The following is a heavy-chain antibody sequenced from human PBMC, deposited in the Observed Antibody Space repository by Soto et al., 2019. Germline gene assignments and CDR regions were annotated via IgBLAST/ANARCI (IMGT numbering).Heavy chain of an antibody. V-gene: IGHV5-51*01. D-gene: IGHD1-1*01. CDR1: GYSFTNYW. Sequence: PGESLKISCRTSGYSFTNYWISWVRQMPGKGLEWMGIIYPGDSDTRYNPSFQGQVTISADKSISTAFLQWSSLKASDTAMYFCARRHVTTWANDFWGQGTPVTAPQ. CDR2: IYPGDSDT. J-gene: IGHJ4*02. CDR3: ARRHVTTWANDF.